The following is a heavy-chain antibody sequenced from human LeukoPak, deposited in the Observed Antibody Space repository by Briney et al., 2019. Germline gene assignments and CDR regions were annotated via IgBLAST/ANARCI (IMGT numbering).Heavy chain of an antibody. CDR3: ARVSSSGWDYYYYYYMDV. D-gene: IGHD6-19*01. CDR1: GFIFTSYW. J-gene: IGHJ6*03. Sequence: GSLRLSCAASGFIFTSYWMSWVRQAPGKGLEWVANIKQDGSEKYYVDSVKGRFTISRDNAKNSLYLQMNSLRADDTAVYYCARVSSSGWDYYYYYYMDVWGKGTTVTVSS. CDR2: IKQDGSEK. V-gene: IGHV3-7*01.